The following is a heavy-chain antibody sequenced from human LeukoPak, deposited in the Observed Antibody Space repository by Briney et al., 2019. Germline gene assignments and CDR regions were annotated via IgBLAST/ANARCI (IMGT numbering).Heavy chain of an antibody. J-gene: IGHJ5*02. D-gene: IGHD3-22*01. CDR2: ISNDGGGT. CDR1: GFTFSSYA. Sequence: VGSLRLSCAASGFTFSSYAMSWVRQAPGKGLEWVSAISNDGGGTNYADFVKGRFTISRDNSKNTLFLQMNSLRAEDTALYYCAKGSSGYFVDLWGQGTLVTVSS. CDR3: AKGSSGYFVDL. V-gene: IGHV3-23*01.